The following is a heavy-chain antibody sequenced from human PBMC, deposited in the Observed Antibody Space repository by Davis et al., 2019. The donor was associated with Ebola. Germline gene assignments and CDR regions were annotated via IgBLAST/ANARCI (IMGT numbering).Heavy chain of an antibody. CDR2: ISSSSSTI. CDR3: ARDGFFGVSTSDY. V-gene: IGHV3-48*02. D-gene: IGHD3-3*01. J-gene: IGHJ4*02. Sequence: GESLKISCAASGFTFSSYSMNWVRQAPGKGLEWVSYISSSSSTIYYADSVKGRFTISRDNAKNSLYLQMNSLGDEDTAVYYCARDGFFGVSTSDYWGQGTLVTVSS. CDR1: GFTFSSYS.